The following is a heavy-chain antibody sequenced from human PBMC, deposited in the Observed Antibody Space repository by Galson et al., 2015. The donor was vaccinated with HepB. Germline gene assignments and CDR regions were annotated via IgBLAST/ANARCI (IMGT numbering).Heavy chain of an antibody. CDR3: AGAWP. D-gene: IGHD5-12*01. V-gene: IGHV3-23*01. Sequence: SLRLGCAASGLTVDLHHVSWVRHAPGQGREWVSDISGNGDSIYYVDSVKGRFTVYRDNSKKYLYLQMNSLRVEDTAVYYCAGAWPWGQGTLVTVSS. CDR2: ISGNGDSI. CDR1: GLTVDLHH. J-gene: IGHJ4*02.